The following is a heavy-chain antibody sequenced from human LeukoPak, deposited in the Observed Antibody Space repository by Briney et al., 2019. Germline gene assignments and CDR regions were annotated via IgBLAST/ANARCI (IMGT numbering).Heavy chain of an antibody. CDR1: GFSFSTYW. D-gene: IGHD3-10*01. Sequence: RGSLRLSCAASGFSFSTYWMHWFRHAPGKGLVWVSRVNGDESSTTYADSVKGRFTVSRDNAKKTLYLQMNSLRVEDTAVYYCATESYGPGIYYFDFWGQGVLVTVSS. CDR2: VNGDESST. V-gene: IGHV3-74*01. J-gene: IGHJ4*02. CDR3: ATESYGPGIYYFDF.